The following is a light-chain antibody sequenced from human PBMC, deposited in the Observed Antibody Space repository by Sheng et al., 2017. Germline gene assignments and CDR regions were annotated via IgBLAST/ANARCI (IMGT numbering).Light chain of an antibody. CDR1: QGISSW. Sequence: DIQMTQSPSSVSASVGDRVTISCRASQGISSWLAWYQKKPGXAPRLLIYAASNLQSGVPXRFSGSGSGTDFTLTISSLQPEDFATYFCQHGSSFPHTFGQGTTLEI. V-gene: IGKV1-12*01. J-gene: IGKJ2*01. CDR3: QHGSSFPHT. CDR2: AAS.